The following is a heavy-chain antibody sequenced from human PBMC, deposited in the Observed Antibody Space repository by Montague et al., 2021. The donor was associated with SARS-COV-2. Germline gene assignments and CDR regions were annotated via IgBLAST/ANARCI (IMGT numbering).Heavy chain of an antibody. D-gene: IGHD3-22*01. CDR3: WRSSGP. CDR2: IGGTSGYI. CDR1: GFTFSSYT. V-gene: IGHV3-21*06. J-gene: IGHJ5*02. Sequence: SLRLSCAASGFTFSSYTMNWVRQTPGQGLEWVSSIGGTSGYIYYADSVKGRFTVSRDNAKNSLYLQMSSLRPDDTGVYCCWRSSGPWGQGTLVTVSS.